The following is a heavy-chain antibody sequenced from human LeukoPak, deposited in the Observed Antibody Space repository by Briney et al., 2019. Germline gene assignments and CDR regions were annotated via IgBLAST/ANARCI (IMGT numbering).Heavy chain of an antibody. CDR3: ARDFSPGPLTHIAAAGTGEGFYRFDP. Sequence: PSETLSLTCTVSGGSISSGSYYWSWIRQPAGKGLEWIGRIYTSGSTNYNPSLKSRVTISVDTSKNQFSLKLSSVTAADTAVYYCARDFSPGPLTHIAAAGTGEGFYRFDPWGQGTLVTVSS. J-gene: IGHJ5*02. CDR1: GGSISSGSYY. D-gene: IGHD6-13*01. V-gene: IGHV4-61*02. CDR2: IYTSGST.